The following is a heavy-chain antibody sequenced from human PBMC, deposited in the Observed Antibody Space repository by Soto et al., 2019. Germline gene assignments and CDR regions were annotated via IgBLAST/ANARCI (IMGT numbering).Heavy chain of an antibody. D-gene: IGHD5-18*01. J-gene: IGHJ4*02. CDR3: ARDGRDTAMVSHYFDY. Sequence: PSQTLSLTCAISGDSVPSNSAAWNWIRQSPSRGLEWLGRTYYRSKWYNDYAVSVKSRITINPDTSKNQFSLQLNSVTPEDTAVYYCARDGRDTAMVSHYFDYWGQGTRVTVSS. V-gene: IGHV6-1*01. CDR1: GDSVPSNSAA. CDR2: TYYRSKWYN.